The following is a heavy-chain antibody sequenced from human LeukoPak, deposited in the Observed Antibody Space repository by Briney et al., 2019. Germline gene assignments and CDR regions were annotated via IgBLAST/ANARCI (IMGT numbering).Heavy chain of an antibody. J-gene: IGHJ6*03. CDR1: GGSFSGYY. V-gene: IGHV4-34*01. D-gene: IGHD2-2*01. CDR2: INHSGSI. Sequence: SETLSFTCAVYGGSFSGYYWSWLRQPPGKGLEWIGEINHSGSINYNPSLKSRVTISVDTPKNQFSLKLSSVTAADTAVYYCARIVPAAMGYYYYYYYMDVWGKGTTVTISS. CDR3: ARIVPAAMGYYYYYYYMDV.